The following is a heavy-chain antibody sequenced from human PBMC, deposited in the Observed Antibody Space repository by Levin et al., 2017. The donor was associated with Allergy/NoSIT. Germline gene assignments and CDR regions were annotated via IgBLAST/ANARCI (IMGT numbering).Heavy chain of an antibody. CDR1: GFTFSAYD. Sequence: GESLKISCAASGFTFSAYDIHWVRQAPGKGLEWVASIASHGNKQYYVDSVKGRFTISRDNSRNTVYLQINSLGAEDTAVYFCAKDSGLAQGWFDPWGQGTLVTVSS. D-gene: IGHD3/OR15-3a*01. J-gene: IGHJ5*02. V-gene: IGHV3-30*18. CDR3: AKDSGLAQGWFDP. CDR2: IASHGNKQ.